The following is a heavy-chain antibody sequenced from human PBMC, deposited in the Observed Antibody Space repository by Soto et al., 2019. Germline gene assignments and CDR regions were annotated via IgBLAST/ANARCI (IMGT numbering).Heavy chain of an antibody. Sequence: ASVKMSCKLSGYTLTELSMHWVRQAPGKGLEWMGGFDPEDGETIYAQKFQGRVTMTEDTSTDTAYMELSSLRSEDTAAYYCAADLNDILTGYGPDAFDIWGHGTMVTVSS. CDR2: FDPEDGET. J-gene: IGHJ3*02. V-gene: IGHV1-24*01. CDR1: GYTLTELS. CDR3: AADLNDILTGYGPDAFDI. D-gene: IGHD3-9*01.